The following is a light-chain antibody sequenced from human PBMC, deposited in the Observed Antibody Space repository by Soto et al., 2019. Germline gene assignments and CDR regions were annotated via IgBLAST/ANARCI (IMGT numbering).Light chain of an antibody. J-gene: IGLJ2*01. V-gene: IGLV2-14*01. CDR1: SSDIGVYNY. Sequence: QSALTQPASVSGSPGQSITISCTGTSSDIGVYNYVSWYQQHPGKAPKLMIYEVSYRPSGVSNRFSGSKSGNTASLTISGLQAEDEADYYCSSYTTSTTVVFGGGTKVTVL. CDR3: SSYTTSTTVV. CDR2: EVS.